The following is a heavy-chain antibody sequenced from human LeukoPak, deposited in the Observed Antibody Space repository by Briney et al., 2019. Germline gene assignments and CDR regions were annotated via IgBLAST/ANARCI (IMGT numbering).Heavy chain of an antibody. CDR3: ARGSGFWRGFDY. D-gene: IGHD3-3*01. J-gene: IGHJ4*02. Sequence: SETLSLTCTVSGYSISNGYYWDWIRQPPGRGLEWIGNIYRSGSTSYNPSLKSRVTISVDTSKNQFSLKLSSVTAADTAVYYCARGSGFWRGFDYWGQGTLVTVSS. CDR2: IYRSGST. V-gene: IGHV4-38-2*02. CDR1: GYSISNGYY.